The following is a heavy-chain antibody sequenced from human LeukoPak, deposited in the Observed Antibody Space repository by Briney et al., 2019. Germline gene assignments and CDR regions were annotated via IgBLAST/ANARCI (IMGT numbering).Heavy chain of an antibody. J-gene: IGHJ6*04. CDR1: GFTFINYS. D-gene: IGHD3-10*02. Sequence: GGSLRLSCTASGFTFINYSMNWVRQAPGKGLEWVSSISTNSAFIYYADSVRGRFTISRDNAKNSLYLQMNSLRAEDTAVYYCAELGITMIGGVWGKGTTVTISS. CDR2: ISTNSAFI. V-gene: IGHV3-21*01. CDR3: AELGITMIGGV.